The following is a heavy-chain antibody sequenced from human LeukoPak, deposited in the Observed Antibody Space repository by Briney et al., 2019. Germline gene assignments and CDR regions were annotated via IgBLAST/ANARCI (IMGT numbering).Heavy chain of an antibody. Sequence: GGSLRLSCAASGFTFSSYWMSWVRQAPGKGLEWVANIKQDGSEKYYVDYVKGRFTISRDNAKNSLYLQMNSLRGEDPAVYYCARLSWLRYENYWGQGTLVTVSS. CDR1: GFTFSSYW. CDR3: ARLSWLRYENY. J-gene: IGHJ4*02. D-gene: IGHD5-12*01. V-gene: IGHV3-7*01. CDR2: IKQDGSEK.